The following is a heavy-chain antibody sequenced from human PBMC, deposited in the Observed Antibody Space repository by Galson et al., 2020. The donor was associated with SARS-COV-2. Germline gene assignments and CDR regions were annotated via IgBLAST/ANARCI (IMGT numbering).Heavy chain of an antibody. CDR1: GFTFSSYS. CDR3: ARDYLVGLAVAGTSDWFDP. CDR2: ISSSSSYI. V-gene: IGHV3-21*01. J-gene: IGHJ5*02. Sequence: GESLKISCAASGFTFSSYSMNWVRQAPGKGLEWVSSISSSSSYIYYADSVKGRFTISRDNAKNSLYLQMNSLRAEDTAVYYCARDYLVGLAVAGTSDWFDPWGQGTLVTVSS. D-gene: IGHD6-19*01.